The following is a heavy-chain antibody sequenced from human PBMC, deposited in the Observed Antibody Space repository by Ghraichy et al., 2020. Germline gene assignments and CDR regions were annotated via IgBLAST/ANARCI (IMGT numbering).Heavy chain of an antibody. V-gene: IGHV3-7*03. CDR3: ARIHDSSGWYLDH. CDR1: GFTFSSYW. CDR2: IKQDG. Sequence: GGSPRLSCAASGFTFSSYWMSWVRQAPGKGLEWVANIKQDGYVDSVKGRFTISRDNAKNSLHLQMSGLRAEDTAVYYCARIHDSSGWYLDHWGQGTLVTVSS. D-gene: IGHD6-19*01. J-gene: IGHJ4*02.